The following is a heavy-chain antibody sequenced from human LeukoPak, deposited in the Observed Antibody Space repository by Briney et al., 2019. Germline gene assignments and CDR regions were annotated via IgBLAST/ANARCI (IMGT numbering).Heavy chain of an antibody. CDR3: ARRAGAYSHPYDY. CDR2: INSDGSST. D-gene: IGHD4/OR15-4a*01. CDR1: GFTFSNYW. V-gene: IGHV3-74*01. J-gene: IGHJ4*02. Sequence: GGSLRLSCAASGFTFSNYWMHWVRQAPGKGLVWVSRINSDGSSTFYADSVKGRFTISRDNSKNTLYLQMNSLRAEDTAVYYCARRAGAYSHPYDYWGQGTLVTVSS.